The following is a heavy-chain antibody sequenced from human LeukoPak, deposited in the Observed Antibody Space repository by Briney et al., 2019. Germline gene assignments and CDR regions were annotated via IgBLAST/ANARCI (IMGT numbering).Heavy chain of an antibody. CDR2: IIPIFGTA. J-gene: IGHJ3*02. D-gene: IGHD6-6*01. CDR3: AGRSSSSRHDAFDI. CDR1: GFTFTSSA. Sequence: SVKVSCKASGFTFTSSAVQWVRQAPGQGLEWMGGIIPIFGTANYAQKFQGRVTITADESTSTAYMELSSLRSEDTAVYYCAGRSSSSRHDAFDIWGQGTMVTVSS. V-gene: IGHV1-69*13.